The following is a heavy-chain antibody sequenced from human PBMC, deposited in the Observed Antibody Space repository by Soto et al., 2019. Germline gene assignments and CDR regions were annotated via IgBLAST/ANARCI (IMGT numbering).Heavy chain of an antibody. CDR2: IYPGDCDT. CDR3: ARRMIRGVLDYGLDV. CDR1: GYSFTSYW. D-gene: IGHD3-10*01. V-gene: IGHV5-51*01. Sequence: GDSLKISCKGSGYSFTSYWIGWVRQMPGKGLEWMGIIYPGDCDTRYSPSFQGQVTISVDKSISTAYLQWSSLEASDTAMYYCARRMIRGVLDYGLDVWGQGTTVTVYS. J-gene: IGHJ6*02.